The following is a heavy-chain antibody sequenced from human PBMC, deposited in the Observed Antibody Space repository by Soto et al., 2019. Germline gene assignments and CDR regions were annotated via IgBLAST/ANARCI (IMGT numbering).Heavy chain of an antibody. D-gene: IGHD2-2*01. CDR1: GYTFTSYY. V-gene: IGHV1-18*04. CDR2: ISAYNGNT. J-gene: IGHJ4*02. CDR3: ARGKIRYCSSTSCYRALDY. Sequence: GASVKVSCKASGYTFTSYYMHWVRQAPGQGLEWMGLISAYNGNTNYAQKFQGRVTMTTDTSTSTAYMELRSLRSDDTAVYYCARGKIRYCSSTSCYRALDYWGQGTLVTVSS.